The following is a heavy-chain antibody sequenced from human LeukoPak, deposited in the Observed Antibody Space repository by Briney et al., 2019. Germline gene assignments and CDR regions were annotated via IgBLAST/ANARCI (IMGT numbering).Heavy chain of an antibody. Sequence: PGGSLRLSCAASGFTFSSYGMHWVRQAPGKGLEWVAFIRYDGSNKYYADSVKGRFTISRDNSKNTLYLQMNSLRAEDTAVYYCAKSDGSGMYYYYYYMDVWGKGTTVTISS. CDR2: IRYDGSNK. CDR1: GFTFSSYG. CDR3: AKSDGSGMYYYYYYMDV. V-gene: IGHV3-30*02. J-gene: IGHJ6*03. D-gene: IGHD3-10*01.